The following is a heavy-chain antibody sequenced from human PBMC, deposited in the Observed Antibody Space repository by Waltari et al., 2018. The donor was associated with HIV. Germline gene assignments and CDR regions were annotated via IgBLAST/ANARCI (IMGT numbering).Heavy chain of an antibody. CDR2: IYYSGST. D-gene: IGHD2-15*01. V-gene: IGHV4-39*01. Sequence: QLQLQESGPGLVKPSEPLSLTCTVPCGPISSSSYYGGWIRQPPGKGLDGIGSIYYSGSTYYNPSLKSRVTISVDTSKNQFSLKLSSVTAADTAVYYCAGSSGGSLGYWGQGTLVTVSS. CDR3: AGSSGGSLGY. J-gene: IGHJ4*02. CDR1: CGPISSSSYY.